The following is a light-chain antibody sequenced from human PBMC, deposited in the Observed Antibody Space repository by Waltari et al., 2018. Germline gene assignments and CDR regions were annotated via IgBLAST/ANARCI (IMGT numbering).Light chain of an antibody. CDR2: DVS. V-gene: IGLV2-14*03. J-gene: IGLJ2*01. CDR1: SNDIGDYNY. CDR3: SSYSTTTTLVV. Sequence: QSVLTQPASVSGSPGQSITISCTGTSNDIGDYNYISWYQQHPGKGPKLLIYDVSSRPSGVSHRFSGSKSGNTASLTLSGLQAEDEGYYYCSSYSTTTTLVVVGGGTKLTVL.